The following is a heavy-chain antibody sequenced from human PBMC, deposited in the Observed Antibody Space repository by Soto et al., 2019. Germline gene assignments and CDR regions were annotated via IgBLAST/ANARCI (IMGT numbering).Heavy chain of an antibody. CDR1: GFTFSGSA. V-gene: IGHV3-73*01. CDR2: IRSKANSYAT. Sequence: GGSLSLSCAASGFTFSGSAMHWVRQASGKGLEWVGRIRSKANSYATAYAASVKGRFTISRDDSKNTAYLQMNSLKTEDTAVYYCTRPGYGAARPRWFYYYGMDVWGQGTTVTVSS. J-gene: IGHJ6*02. CDR3: TRPGYGAARPRWFYYYGMDV. D-gene: IGHD6-6*01.